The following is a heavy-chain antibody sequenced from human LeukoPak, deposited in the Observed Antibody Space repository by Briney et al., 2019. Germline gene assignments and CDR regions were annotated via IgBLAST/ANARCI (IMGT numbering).Heavy chain of an antibody. Sequence: GGSLRLSCAASGFTFSSYAMHWVRQAPGQGLEWWVLISPSGDKTWNAQKFQGRVTMTRDMSTSTDYLELSSLRSEDTAVYYCARDNSVGDYAWWFDPWGQGTLVTVSS. CDR1: GFTFSSYA. J-gene: IGHJ5*02. CDR3: ARDNSVGDYAWWFDP. D-gene: IGHD1-26*01. CDR2: ISPSGDKT. V-gene: IGHV1-46*01.